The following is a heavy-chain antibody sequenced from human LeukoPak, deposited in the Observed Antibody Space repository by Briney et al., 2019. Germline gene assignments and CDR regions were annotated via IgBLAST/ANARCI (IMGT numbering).Heavy chain of an antibody. J-gene: IGHJ4*02. CDR2: IIPIFGTA. Sequence: SVKVSCTASGGTFSSYAISWVRQAPGQGLEWMGGIIPIFGTADYAQKFQGRVTITADESTSTAYMELSSLRSEDTAVYYCARPGVEMATDFDYYFDYWGQGTLVTVSS. V-gene: IGHV1-69*01. D-gene: IGHD5-24*01. CDR3: ARPGVEMATDFDYYFDY. CDR1: GGTFSSYA.